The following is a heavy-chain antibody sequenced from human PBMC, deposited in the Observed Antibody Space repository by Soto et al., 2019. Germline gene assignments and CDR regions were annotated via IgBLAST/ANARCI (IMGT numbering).Heavy chain of an antibody. D-gene: IGHD6-19*01. CDR2: IYYSGST. J-gene: IGHJ4*02. Sequence: PSETLSITWAVCGGSVRSCMYYLGLIRQPPGKGLEWIGSIYYSGSTYYTPSLQSRVAISVDTSKNQFSLKLNSVTAADTAVYYCARWTVNLGTFYSGLKTPFLDFWLKGSLVTVFS. CDR1: GGSVRSCMYY. CDR3: ARWTVNLGTFYSGLKTPFLDF. V-gene: IGHV4-39*01.